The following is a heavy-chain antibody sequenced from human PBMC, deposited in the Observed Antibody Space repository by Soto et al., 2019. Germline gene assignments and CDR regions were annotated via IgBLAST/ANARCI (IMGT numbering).Heavy chain of an antibody. V-gene: IGHV3-21*01. CDR2: ISSISSYI. Sequence: EVQLVESGGGLVKPGGSLRLSCAASGFTFSSYSMNWVRQAPGKGLEWVSSISSISSYIYYADSVKGRFTISRDNTNNSLYLQMTSLRAEDTTVYYCAIDRSYIVLMVYARPGDAFDIWGQGTMVTVSS. CDR3: AIDRSYIVLMVYARPGDAFDI. CDR1: GFTFSSYS. J-gene: IGHJ3*02. D-gene: IGHD2-8*01.